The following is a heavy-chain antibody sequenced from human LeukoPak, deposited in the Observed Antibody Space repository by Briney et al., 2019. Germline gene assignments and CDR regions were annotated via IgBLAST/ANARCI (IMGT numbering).Heavy chain of an antibody. J-gene: IGHJ2*01. V-gene: IGHV4-61*03. D-gene: IGHD1-26*01. CDR3: ASEEVGSYWYFDL. CDR2: IYYSGST. Sequence: NSSQTLSLTCTVSGGSISSASYYWTWIRQHPGKGLEWIGNIYYSGSTNYNPSLKSRVTISVDTSKIHFSLRLSSVTAADTAVYYCASEEVGSYWYFDLWGRGTLVTVSS. CDR1: GGSISSASYY.